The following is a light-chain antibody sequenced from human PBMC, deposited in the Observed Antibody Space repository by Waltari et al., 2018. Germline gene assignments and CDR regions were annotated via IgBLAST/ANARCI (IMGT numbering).Light chain of an antibody. J-gene: IGKJ5*01. CDR2: KAS. V-gene: IGKV1-5*03. CDR1: QRISSW. Sequence: VTIACGASQRISSWLAWYQQKPGKAPKLLIYKASTLESGVPSRFSGSGSGTEFTLTISSLQPDDFATYYCQHYNTYSRSITFGQGTRLEIQ. CDR3: QHYNTYSRSIT.